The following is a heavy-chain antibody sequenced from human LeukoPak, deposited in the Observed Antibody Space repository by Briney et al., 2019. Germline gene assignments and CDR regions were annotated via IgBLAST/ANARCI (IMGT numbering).Heavy chain of an antibody. J-gene: IGHJ3*02. CDR1: GFTFGDYV. CDR3: TREEPVYYYDSSGYSDAFDI. CDR2: IRSKGDGGTT. D-gene: IGHD3-22*01. Sequence: GGSLRLSCTASGFTFGDYVMSWFRQAPGKGLEGVGFIRSKGDGGTTECAVSVKVRFTISRDDSQSIAYLKMNRLKNEDTAVYYCTREEPVYYYDSSGYSDAFDIWGQGTMVTVSS. V-gene: IGHV3-49*03.